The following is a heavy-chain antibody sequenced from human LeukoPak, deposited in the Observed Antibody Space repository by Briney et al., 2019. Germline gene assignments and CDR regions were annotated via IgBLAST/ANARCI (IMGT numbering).Heavy chain of an antibody. CDR1: GGSISSHY. CDR3: ARVGYYYDSSGYYRWFAP. J-gene: IGHJ5*02. D-gene: IGHD3-22*01. V-gene: IGHV4-59*11. Sequence: SETLSLTCTGSGGSISSHYWSWIRQPPGKGLEGIGYIYYSGSTNYNPSLKSRVTISVDTSKNQFSLKLSSVTAADTAVYYCARVGYYYDSSGYYRWFAPWGQGTLGTVSS. CDR2: IYYSGST.